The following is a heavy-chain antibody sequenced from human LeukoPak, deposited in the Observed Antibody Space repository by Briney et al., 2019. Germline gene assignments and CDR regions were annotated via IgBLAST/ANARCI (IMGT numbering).Heavy chain of an antibody. V-gene: IGHV4-59*08. J-gene: IGHJ6*04. D-gene: IGHD7-27*01. Sequence: SETLSLTCAVSGGSFSGYYWSWIRQPPGKGLEWIGYIYYSGSTNYNPSLKSRVTISVDTSKNLFSLKLSSVTAADTAVYYCARGPPYAPGVLDVWGKGTTVTISS. CDR2: IYYSGST. CDR3: ARGPPYAPGVLDV. CDR1: GGSFSGYY.